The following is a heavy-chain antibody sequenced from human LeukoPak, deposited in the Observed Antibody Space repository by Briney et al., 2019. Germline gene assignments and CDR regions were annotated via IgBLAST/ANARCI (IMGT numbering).Heavy chain of an antibody. CDR3: ARSPDILTGENFDY. J-gene: IGHJ4*02. CDR2: INPKSGGT. D-gene: IGHD3-9*01. Sequence: ASVKVSCKASGYTFTDYYIHWVRQAPGQGLEWMGWINPKSGGTNEAQKFHDRVTMTRDTSIRTAYMEVSRLRSDDTAVYYCARSPDILTGENFDYWGQGTLATVSS. CDR1: GYTFTDYY. V-gene: IGHV1-2*02.